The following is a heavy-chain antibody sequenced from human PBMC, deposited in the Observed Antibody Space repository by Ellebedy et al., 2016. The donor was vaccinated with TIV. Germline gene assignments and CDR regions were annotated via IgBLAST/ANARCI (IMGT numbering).Heavy chain of an antibody. V-gene: IGHV3-7*01. D-gene: IGHD1-26*01. CDR1: GFTFSRYA. CDR3: ARTYSGTFHWYFDL. CDR2: TKQDGSET. J-gene: IGHJ2*01. Sequence: GESLKISCAASGFTFSRYAMSWVRQAPGKGLEWVANTKQDGSETYYVDAVKGRFTISRDNAKNSLYVQMNGLRAEDTAVYYCARTYSGTFHWYFDLWGRGTLVTVSS.